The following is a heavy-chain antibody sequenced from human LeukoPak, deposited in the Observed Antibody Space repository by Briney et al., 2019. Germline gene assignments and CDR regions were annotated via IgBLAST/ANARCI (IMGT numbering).Heavy chain of an antibody. V-gene: IGHV4-30-2*01. CDR2: IYHSGST. CDR3: ARVVYYYGSGSCHGHWYFDL. D-gene: IGHD3-10*01. J-gene: IGHJ2*01. Sequence: SQTLSLTCAVSGGSISSGGYSWSWIRQPPGKGLEWIGYIYHSGSTYYNPSLKSRITISVDRSKNQFSLKLSSVTAADTAVYYCARVVYYYGSGSCHGHWYFDLWGRGTLVTVSS. CDR1: GGSISSGGYS.